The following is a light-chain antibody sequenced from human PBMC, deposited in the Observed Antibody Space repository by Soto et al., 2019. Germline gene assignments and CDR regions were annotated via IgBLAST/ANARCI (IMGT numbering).Light chain of an antibody. J-gene: IGKJ5*01. CDR1: QSVSSN. CDR2: GAT. V-gene: IGKV3-15*01. CDR3: QQYNNWPPST. Sequence: EIVMTQSPATLSVSPGERATLSCRASQSVSSNLAWYQQKPGQAPRLLIYGATTRATGIPTRFSGSGSGTEFTLTIRSLQSEDFAVYSCQQYNNWPPSTFGQGTRLEI.